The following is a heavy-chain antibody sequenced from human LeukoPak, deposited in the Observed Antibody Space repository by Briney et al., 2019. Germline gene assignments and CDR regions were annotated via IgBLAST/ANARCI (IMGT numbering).Heavy chain of an antibody. Sequence: ASVKVSCKASGYTFTGYYMYWVRLAPGQGLEWMGWINPNSGGTNYAQKFQGRVTMTRYASISTAYMELSRLRSDDTAVYYCARDSLSGEVLWFGESSTETYYYYGMDVWGQGTTVTVSS. CDR3: ARDSLSGEVLWFGESSTETYYYYGMDV. V-gene: IGHV1-2*02. J-gene: IGHJ6*02. D-gene: IGHD3-10*01. CDR1: GYTFTGYY. CDR2: INPNSGGT.